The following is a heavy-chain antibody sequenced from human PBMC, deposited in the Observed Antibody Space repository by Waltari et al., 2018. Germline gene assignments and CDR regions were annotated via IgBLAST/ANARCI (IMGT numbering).Heavy chain of an antibody. Sequence: QVQLQQWGAGLLKPSETLSLTCAVYGGSFSGYYWSWIRQPPGKGLEWIGEINHSGSTNYNPSLKSRVTISVDTSKNQFSLKLSSVTAADTAVYYCASNLRYYDFWSGYYYWGQGTLVTVSS. CDR1: GGSFSGYY. CDR2: INHSGST. J-gene: IGHJ4*02. CDR3: ASNLRYYDFWSGYYY. V-gene: IGHV4-34*01. D-gene: IGHD3-3*01.